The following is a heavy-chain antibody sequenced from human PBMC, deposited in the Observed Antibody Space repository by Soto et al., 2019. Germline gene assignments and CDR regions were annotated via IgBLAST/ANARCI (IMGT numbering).Heavy chain of an antibody. Sequence: QVQLQESGPGLVKPSETLSLTCTVSGGSISSYYWSWIRQPPGKGLEWIGYIYYSGSTNYNPSLKSRVTISVDTSKNQFSLKLSSVTAADTAVYYCARDPGSYRGGWFDPWGQGTLVTVSS. CDR2: IYYSGST. V-gene: IGHV4-59*01. CDR1: GGSISSYY. CDR3: ARDPGSYRGGWFDP. D-gene: IGHD1-26*01. J-gene: IGHJ5*02.